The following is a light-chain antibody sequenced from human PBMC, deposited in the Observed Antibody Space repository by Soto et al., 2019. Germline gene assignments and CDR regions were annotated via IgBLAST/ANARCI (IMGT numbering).Light chain of an antibody. V-gene: IGLV2-14*01. Sequence: QSVLTQPASVSGSPGQSITISCTGTSSDVCGYNYVSWYQQHPGKAPKLMIYDVSNRPSGVSNRFSGSKSGNTASLTISGLQAEDEADYYCSSYTSSYTLVFGVGTKLTVL. CDR1: SSDVCGYNY. CDR3: SSYTSSYTLV. CDR2: DVS. J-gene: IGLJ2*01.